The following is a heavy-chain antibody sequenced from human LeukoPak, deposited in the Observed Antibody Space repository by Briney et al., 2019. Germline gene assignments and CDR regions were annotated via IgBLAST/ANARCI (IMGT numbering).Heavy chain of an antibody. CDR3: AKELLHYYDSSGYYSY. D-gene: IGHD3-22*01. CDR1: GFTVSSNE. J-gene: IGHJ4*02. CDR2: ISGGST. V-gene: IGHV3-38-3*01. Sequence: GGSLRLSCAASGFTVSSNEMSWVRQAPGKGLEWVSSISGGSTYYADSVKGRFTISRDNSKNSLYLQMNSLRTEDTALYYCAKELLHYYDSSGYYSYWGQGTLVTVSS.